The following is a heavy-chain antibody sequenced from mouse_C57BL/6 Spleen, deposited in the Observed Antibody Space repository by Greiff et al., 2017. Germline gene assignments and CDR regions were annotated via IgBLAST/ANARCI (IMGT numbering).Heavy chain of an antibody. Sequence: QVQLQQSGAELARPGASVKLSCKASGYTFTSYGISWVKQRTGQGLGWIGEIYPRSGNTYYNEKFKGKATLTSDKSSSTEYMELRSLASEASAVYFSARESNDVAMDYWGQGTSVTVSS. V-gene: IGHV1-81*01. CDR3: ARESNDVAMDY. D-gene: IGHD2-12*01. CDR2: IYPRSGNT. J-gene: IGHJ4*01. CDR1: GYTFTSYG.